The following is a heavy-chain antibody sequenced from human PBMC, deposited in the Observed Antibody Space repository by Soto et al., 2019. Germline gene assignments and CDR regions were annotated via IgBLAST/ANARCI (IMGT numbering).Heavy chain of an antibody. D-gene: IGHD3-10*01. Sequence: PGGSLRLSCAASGFTFSRFELHWVRQAPGKGLEWISYISSSGSTAYYASSVEGRFTISRDNANNSVYLQMESLRAEDTALSYCTRAAWFPYLSFYWGQGALVTVSS. CDR3: TRAAWFPYLSFY. J-gene: IGHJ4*02. CDR2: ISSSGSTA. CDR1: GFTFSRFE. V-gene: IGHV3-48*03.